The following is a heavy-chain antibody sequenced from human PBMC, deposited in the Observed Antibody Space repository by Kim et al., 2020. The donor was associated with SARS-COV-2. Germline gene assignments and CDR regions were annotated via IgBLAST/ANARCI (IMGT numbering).Heavy chain of an antibody. J-gene: IGHJ5*02. V-gene: IGHV4-59*01. Sequence: NYKPSIKSRVTRSVDTSKNQFSLKLSSVTAADTAVYYGARDRDYYGSGSSWGQGTLVTVSS. CDR3: ARDRDYYGSGSS. D-gene: IGHD3-10*01.